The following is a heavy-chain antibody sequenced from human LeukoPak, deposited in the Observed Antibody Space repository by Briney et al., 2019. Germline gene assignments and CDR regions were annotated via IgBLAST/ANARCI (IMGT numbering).Heavy chain of an antibody. V-gene: IGHV4-59*12. Sequence: SETLSLTCTVSGGSISSYYWSWIRQPPGKGLEWIGYIYHSGSTDYNPSLKSRVTISADTSKNQFSLKLSSVTAADTAVYYCARRYYDSSSYYPPGFDIWGQGAMVTVSS. D-gene: IGHD3-22*01. CDR1: GGSISSYY. CDR2: IYHSGST. J-gene: IGHJ3*02. CDR3: ARRYYDSSSYYPPGFDI.